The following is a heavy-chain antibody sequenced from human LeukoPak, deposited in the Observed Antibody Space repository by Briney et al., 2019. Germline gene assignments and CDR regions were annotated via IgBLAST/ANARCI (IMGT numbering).Heavy chain of an antibody. CDR1: GFTFSSYA. CDR3: ARPLAYCGGDCFGDYYYYGMDV. CDR2: ISYDGSNK. D-gene: IGHD2-21*02. Sequence: GRSLRLSCAASGFTFSSYAMHWVRQAPGKGLEWVAVISYDGSNKYYADSVKGRFTISRDNSKNTLYLQMNSLRAEDTAVYYCARPLAYCGGDCFGDYYYYGMDVWGRGTTVTVSS. J-gene: IGHJ6*02. V-gene: IGHV3-30-3*01.